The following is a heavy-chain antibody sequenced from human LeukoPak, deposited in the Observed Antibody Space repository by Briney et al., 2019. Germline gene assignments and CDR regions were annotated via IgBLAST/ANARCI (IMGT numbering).Heavy chain of an antibody. V-gene: IGHV4-61*02. CDR3: ARDGTYYYDSSGPPTNFDI. CDR1: GGSISSGSYY. J-gene: IGHJ3*02. D-gene: IGHD3-22*01. CDR2: IYTSGST. Sequence: SETLSLTCTVSGGSISSGSYYWSWIRQPAGKGLEWIGRIYTSGSTNYNPSLKSRVTISVDTSKNQFSLKRSSVTAADTAVYYCARDGTYYYDSSGPPTNFDIWGQGTMVTVSS.